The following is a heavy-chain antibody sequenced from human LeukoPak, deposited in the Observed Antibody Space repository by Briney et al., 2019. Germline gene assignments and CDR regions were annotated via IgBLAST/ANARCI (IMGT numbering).Heavy chain of an antibody. CDR2: ISSSSSYI. Sequence: GGSLRLSCAASGFTFSSYSMNWVRQAPGKGLEWVSSISSSSSYIYYADSVKGRFTISRDNAKNSLYLQMNSLRAEDTAVYYCARRPLEWSSLPFDPWGQGTLVTVSS. V-gene: IGHV3-21*01. CDR3: ARRPLEWSSLPFDP. CDR1: GFTFSSYS. J-gene: IGHJ5*02. D-gene: IGHD3-3*01.